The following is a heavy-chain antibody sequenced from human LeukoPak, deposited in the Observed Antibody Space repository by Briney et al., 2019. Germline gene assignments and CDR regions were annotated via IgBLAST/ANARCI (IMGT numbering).Heavy chain of an antibody. D-gene: IGHD3-10*01. CDR3: ARANYGSGSNYYYGLDV. V-gene: IGHV3-33*01. CDR1: GFTFSRFG. CDR2: IWYDGSNK. J-gene: IGHJ6*04. Sequence: GRSLRLSCAASGFTFSRFGMHWVRQAPGKGLEWVAVIWYDGSNKYYEGFVKGRFTISRDNSQNTLYLQMNSLRVEDTAVYYCARANYGSGSNYYYGLDVWGEGTTVTVSS.